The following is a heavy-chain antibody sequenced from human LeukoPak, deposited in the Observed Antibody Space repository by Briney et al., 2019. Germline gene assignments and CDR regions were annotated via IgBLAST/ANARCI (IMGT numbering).Heavy chain of an antibody. J-gene: IGHJ3*02. D-gene: IGHD2-21*01. CDR1: GGSFNGYY. CDR3: ARDQGYSRAFDI. V-gene: IGHV4-34*01. Sequence: SETLSLTCAVYGGSFNGYYWSWIRQPPGKGREWIGEINHSGSTNYNPSLKSRVTISVDTSKNQFSLKLSSVTAADTAVYYCARDQGYSRAFDIWGQGTMVTVSS. CDR2: INHSGST.